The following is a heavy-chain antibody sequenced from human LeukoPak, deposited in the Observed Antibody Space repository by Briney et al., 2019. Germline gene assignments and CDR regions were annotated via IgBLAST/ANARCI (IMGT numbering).Heavy chain of an antibody. CDR1: RFTFRSSA. V-gene: IGHV3-23*01. CDR2: IAASGST. CDR3: AKGNGWLPVY. D-gene: IGHD3-9*01. Sequence: GGSLRLSCPASRFTFRSSAMTWVRQAPGKGLEWVPAIAASGSTFYTESGKGRLTISRDNSKNTLYLQMNSLRAGDTAIYDCAKGNGWLPVYWGQGTLVTVSS. J-gene: IGHJ4*02.